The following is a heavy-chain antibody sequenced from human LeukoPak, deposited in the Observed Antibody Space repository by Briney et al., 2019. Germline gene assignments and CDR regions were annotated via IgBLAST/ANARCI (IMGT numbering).Heavy chain of an antibody. CDR3: ARDVSGVFRGNWYFDL. CDR1: GYTFTSYY. V-gene: IGHV1-46*01. D-gene: IGHD3-10*01. Sequence: ASVKVSCKASGYTFTSYYMHWVRQAPGQGLEWMGIINPSGGSTSYAQKFQGRVTMTRDTSTSTVYMELSSLRSEDTAVYYCARDVSGVFRGNWYFDLWGRGTLVTVSS. J-gene: IGHJ2*01. CDR2: INPSGGST.